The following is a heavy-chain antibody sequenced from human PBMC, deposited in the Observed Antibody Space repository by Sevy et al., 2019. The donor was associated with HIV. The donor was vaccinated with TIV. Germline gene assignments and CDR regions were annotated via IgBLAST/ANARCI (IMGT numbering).Heavy chain of an antibody. V-gene: IGHV3-53*01. CDR2: IYSDGRT. CDR1: GFSVSSNY. J-gene: IGHJ6*02. CDR3: TREDIVLGEDNYYGMDV. D-gene: IGHD2-15*01. Sequence: GGSLRLSCVVSGFSVSSNYMSWVRQAPGKGLEWVSNIYSDGRTYYADTGRGRVTISRDTSKNTVYLEMKSLRAEDTAVYYCTREDIVLGEDNYYGMDVWGHGTTVTVSS.